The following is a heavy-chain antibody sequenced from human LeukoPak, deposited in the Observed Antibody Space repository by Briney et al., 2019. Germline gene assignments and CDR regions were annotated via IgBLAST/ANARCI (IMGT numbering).Heavy chain of an antibody. V-gene: IGHV3-30-3*01. D-gene: IGHD6-6*01. Sequence: GRSLRLSCAASGFTFSSYAMHWVRQAPGKGLEWVAVISYDGSNKYYADSVKGRFTIPRDNSKNTLYLQMNSLRAEDTAVYYCARALAARRRLTYYYGMDVWGQGTTVTVSS. CDR2: ISYDGSNK. CDR1: GFTFSSYA. J-gene: IGHJ6*02. CDR3: ARALAARRRLTYYYGMDV.